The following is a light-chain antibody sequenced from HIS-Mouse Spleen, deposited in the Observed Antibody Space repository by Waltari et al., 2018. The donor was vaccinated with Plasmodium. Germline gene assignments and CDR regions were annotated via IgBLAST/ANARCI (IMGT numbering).Light chain of an antibody. V-gene: IGLV2-23*03. CDR2: EGS. CDR3: CSYAGSSTFV. Sequence: QSALTQPASVSGSPGPSITTSCTGTSSDVGSYNLFSWYQQHPGKAPKLMIYEGSKRPSGVSNRFSGSKSGNTASLTISGLQAEDEADYYCCSYAGSSTFVFGGGTKLTVL. J-gene: IGLJ3*02. CDR1: SSDVGSYNL.